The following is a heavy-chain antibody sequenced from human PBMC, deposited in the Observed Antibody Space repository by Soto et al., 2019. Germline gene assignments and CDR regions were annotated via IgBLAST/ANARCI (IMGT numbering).Heavy chain of an antibody. V-gene: IGHV1-46*01. CDR2: INPSGGSI. Sequence: ASVKVSCKASGYTSTSYYVHWVRQAPRQGLEWVGGINPSGGSISYAQKFQGRVTMTRDTSTSTVYMELSRLRSEDTAVYYCARKFEGNYHGMDVWGQGTTVT. CDR3: ARKFEGNYHGMDV. J-gene: IGHJ6*02. D-gene: IGHD3-10*01. CDR1: GYTSTSYY.